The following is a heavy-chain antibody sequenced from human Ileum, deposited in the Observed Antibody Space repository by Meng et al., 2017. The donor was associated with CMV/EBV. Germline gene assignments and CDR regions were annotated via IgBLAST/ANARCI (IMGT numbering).Heavy chain of an antibody. V-gene: IGHV3-23*01. CDR2: VRGLIAAKTEKGT. J-gene: IGHJ4*02. CDR1: LCLTTFA. CDR3: ATSGYTGYDRPD. Sequence: LCLTTFAMGWVRPAGREGLWWVSVVRGLIAAKTEKGTQYRDSMKARYNTSRDNSKNTGYLQMDNLRSEDTAEYYCATSGYTGYDRPDWGQGTLVTVSS. D-gene: IGHD5-12*01.